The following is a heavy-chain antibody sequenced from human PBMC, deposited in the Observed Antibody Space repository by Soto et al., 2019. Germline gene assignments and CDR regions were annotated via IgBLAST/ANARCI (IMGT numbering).Heavy chain of an antibody. CDR3: ARDSSGSLDY. V-gene: IGHV3-33*01. CDR2: IWYDGSNK. J-gene: IGHJ4*02. Sequence: QVQLVESGGGVVQPGRSLRLSCAASGFTFSSYGMHSVHQAPGKGLEWVAVIWYDGSNKYYADSVKGRFTISRDNSKNWLYLQMNSLRAEETAVYYCARDSSGSLDYWGQGTLVTVSS. D-gene: IGHD1-26*01. CDR1: GFTFSSYG.